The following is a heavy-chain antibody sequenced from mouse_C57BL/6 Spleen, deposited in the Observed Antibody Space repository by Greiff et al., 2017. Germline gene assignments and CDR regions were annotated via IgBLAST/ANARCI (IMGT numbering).Heavy chain of an antibody. D-gene: IGHD1-1*01. CDR2: IYPGDGDT. CDR1: GYAFSSYW. J-gene: IGHJ2*01. CDR3: ARGGVVAYYFDY. V-gene: IGHV1-80*01. Sequence: QVQLQQSGAELVKPGASVKISCKASGYAFSSYWMNWVKQRPGKGLEWIGQIYPGDGDTNYNGKFKGKATLTADKSSSTAYMQLSSLTSEDSAVYFCARGGVVAYYFDYWGQGTTLTVSS.